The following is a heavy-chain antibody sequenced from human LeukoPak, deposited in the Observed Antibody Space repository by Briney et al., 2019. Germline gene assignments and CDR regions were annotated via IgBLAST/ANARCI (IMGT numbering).Heavy chain of an antibody. Sequence: PGRSLRLSCAASGFTFDDYAMHWVRQAPGKGLEWVSGISWNSGSIGYADPVKGRFTISRDNAKNSLYLQMNSLRAEDTALYYCAKDKAVTTYYYYGMDVWGQGTTVTVSS. D-gene: IGHD4-11*01. CDR3: AKDKAVTTYYYYGMDV. CDR1: GFTFDDYA. CDR2: ISWNSGSI. V-gene: IGHV3-9*01. J-gene: IGHJ6*02.